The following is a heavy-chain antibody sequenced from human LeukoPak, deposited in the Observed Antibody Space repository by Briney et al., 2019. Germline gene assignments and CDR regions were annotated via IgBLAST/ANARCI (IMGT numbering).Heavy chain of an antibody. D-gene: IGHD2-2*01. CDR1: GFTFSDYY. CDR2: ISSSGSTI. J-gene: IGHJ5*02. Sequence: GGSLRLSCAASGFTFSDYYMSWIRQAPGKGLEWVSYISSSGSTIYYADSVKGRLTISRDNAKNSLYLQMNSLRAEDTAVYYCARDQGDCSSTSCYDSWFDPWGQGTLVTVSS. CDR3: ARDQGDCSSTSCYDSWFDP. V-gene: IGHV3-11*01.